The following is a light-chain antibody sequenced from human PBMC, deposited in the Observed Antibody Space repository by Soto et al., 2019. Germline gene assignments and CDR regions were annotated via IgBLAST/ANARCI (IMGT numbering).Light chain of an antibody. J-gene: IGKJ1*01. CDR2: KAS. V-gene: IGKV1-5*03. Sequence: DIQMTQSPSTLSASVGDRVTITCRASQYISNWLAWSQQKPGKAPKLLIYKASSLESGVPSRFSGSGSGTEFTLTISSLQPDDFATYYCQQYNSQRTFGQGTKVEI. CDR3: QQYNSQRT. CDR1: QYISNW.